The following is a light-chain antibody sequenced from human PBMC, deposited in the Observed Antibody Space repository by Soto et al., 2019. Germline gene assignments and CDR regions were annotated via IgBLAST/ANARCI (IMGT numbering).Light chain of an antibody. V-gene: IGKV3-20*01. J-gene: IGKJ1*01. CDR1: QSVGSNY. CDR2: DAS. CDR3: QQYCGSPGT. Sequence: EIELTQSPGTLSLSPGERATLSCRASQSVGSNYLAWYQQRPGQAPRLLIYDASSRATGAPDRCSGSGSGTDFTLTIRRLEPEDFAVYYCQQYCGSPGTLGQGTKVDSK.